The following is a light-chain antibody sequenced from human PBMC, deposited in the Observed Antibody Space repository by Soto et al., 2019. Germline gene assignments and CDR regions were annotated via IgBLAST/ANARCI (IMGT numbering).Light chain of an antibody. CDR2: GAF. CDR1: HSVGTT. J-gene: IGKJ2*01. CDR3: QQYRDWPVYS. Sequence: EIRLTQSPATLSVSPGEGATLSCRASHSVGTTLAWYQQKAGQAPRLLIYGAFTRVTGIPARFSGSGSWTEFTLTISRLQSEDVAVYYCQQYRDWPVYSFGQGTKVEIK. V-gene: IGKV3-15*01.